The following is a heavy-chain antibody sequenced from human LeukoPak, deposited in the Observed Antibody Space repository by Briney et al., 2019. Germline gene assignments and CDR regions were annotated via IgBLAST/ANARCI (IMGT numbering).Heavy chain of an antibody. J-gene: IGHJ4*02. CDR3: ARDRMGAILYFDS. Sequence: GGSLRLSCAASDFSFATYGMGWVRQAPGRGLEWVSSVSGGDPTTYYADSVKGRFTISRDNSKNTLYLQMNSLRAEDTATYYCARDRMGAILYFDSWGQGTLVTVSS. V-gene: IGHV3-23*01. CDR2: VSGGDPTT. D-gene: IGHD1-26*01. CDR1: DFSFATYG.